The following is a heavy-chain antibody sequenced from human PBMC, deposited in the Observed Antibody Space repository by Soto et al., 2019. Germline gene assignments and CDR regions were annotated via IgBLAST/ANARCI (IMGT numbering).Heavy chain of an antibody. CDR1: GGTFSSYA. J-gene: IGHJ6*02. Sequence: SVKVSCKASGGTFSSYAISWVRQAPGQGLEWMGGIIPIFGTANYAQKFQGRVTITADESTSTAYMELNSLRSEDTAVYYCAREAVRSGSYPRAPYYYYGMDVWGQGTTVTVSS. CDR2: IIPIFGTA. D-gene: IGHD3-10*01. CDR3: AREAVRSGSYPRAPYYYYGMDV. V-gene: IGHV1-69*13.